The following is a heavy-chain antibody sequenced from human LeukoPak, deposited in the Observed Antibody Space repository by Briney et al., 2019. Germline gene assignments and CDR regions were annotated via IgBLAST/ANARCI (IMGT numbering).Heavy chain of an antibody. J-gene: IGHJ4*02. D-gene: IGHD2-2*02. V-gene: IGHV3-33*06. CDR2: IWYDGSNK. Sequence: GGSLRLSCAASGFTFSSYGMHWVRQAPGKGLEWVAVIWYDGSNKYYADSVKGRFTISRDNSKNTLYLQMNSLRAEDTAVYYCAKGYCRGISCYSDYWGQGTLVTVSS. CDR1: GFTFSSYG. CDR3: AKGYCRGISCYSDY.